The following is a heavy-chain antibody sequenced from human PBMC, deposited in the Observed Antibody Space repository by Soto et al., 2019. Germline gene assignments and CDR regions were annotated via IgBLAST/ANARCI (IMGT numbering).Heavy chain of an antibody. CDR2: IYYSGST. J-gene: IGHJ2*01. V-gene: IGHV4-31*03. D-gene: IGHD3-22*01. CDR1: GGSISSGGYY. Sequence: QVRLQESGPGLVKPSQTLSLTCTVSGGSISSGGYYWSWIRQHPGKGLEWIGYIYYSGSTYYNPSLKSRVTISVDTSKNQFSLKLSSVTAADTAVYYCARIYDSSGYGASLWYFDLWGRGTLVTVSS. CDR3: ARIYDSSGYGASLWYFDL.